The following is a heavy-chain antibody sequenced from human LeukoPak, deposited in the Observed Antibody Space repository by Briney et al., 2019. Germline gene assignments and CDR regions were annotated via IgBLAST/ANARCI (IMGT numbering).Heavy chain of an antibody. D-gene: IGHD1-26*01. CDR3: ASGLIVGATIPDY. CDR2: INPNSGGT. J-gene: IGHJ4*02. CDR1: GYTFTGYY. Sequence: ASVKVSCKASGYTFTGYYMHWVRQAPGQGLEWMGWINPNSGGTNYAQKFQGWVTMTRDTSISTAYMELSRLRSDDTAVYYCASGLIVGATIPDYWGQGTLVTVSS. V-gene: IGHV1-2*04.